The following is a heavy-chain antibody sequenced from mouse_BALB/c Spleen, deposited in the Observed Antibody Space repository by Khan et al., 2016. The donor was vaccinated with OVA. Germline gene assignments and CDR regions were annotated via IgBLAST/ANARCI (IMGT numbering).Heavy chain of an antibody. CDR2: ISSGDST. Sequence: EVMLVESGGGLVKPGGSLKLSCAASGFTFSNYAMSWVRQSPEKRLEWVASISSGDSTYYPDSVKGRFTISRDNARNILYLQMSSLRSEDTAMYYCERDYWCAYWGQGTLVTGSA. J-gene: IGHJ3*01. CDR3: ERDYWCAY. CDR1: GFTFSNYA. V-gene: IGHV5-6-5*01.